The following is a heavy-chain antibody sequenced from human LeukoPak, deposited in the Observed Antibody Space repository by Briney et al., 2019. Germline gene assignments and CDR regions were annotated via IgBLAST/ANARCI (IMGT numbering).Heavy chain of an antibody. Sequence: SETLSLTCTVSGGSIFTYYWSWIRQPPGKGLEWIGYIYYSGNTNYNPSLKSRVTISVDTSKNQFSLKLRSVTAADTAVYYCARVSYSRSYDYWYFDLWGRGTLVTVPS. CDR2: IYYSGNT. CDR3: ARVSYSRSYDYWYFDL. CDR1: GGSIFTYY. D-gene: IGHD6-13*01. J-gene: IGHJ2*01. V-gene: IGHV4-59*12.